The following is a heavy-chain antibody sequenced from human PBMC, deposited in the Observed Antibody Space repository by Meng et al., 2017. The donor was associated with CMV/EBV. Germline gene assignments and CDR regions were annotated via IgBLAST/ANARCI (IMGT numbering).Heavy chain of an antibody. V-gene: IGHV2-5*02. CDR2: IYWDDDK. CDR1: GFSLSPSGVG. J-gene: IGHJ4*02. CDR3: ARIAAAGRFDY. D-gene: IGHD6-13*01. Sequence: QITAKESCTTLVKHTQTLTLTGTFSGFSLSPSGVGVGWIRQHPGKALEWLALIYWDDDKRYSPSLKSRLTITKDTSKNQVVLTMTNMDPVDTATYYCARIAAAGRFDYWGQGTLVTVSS.